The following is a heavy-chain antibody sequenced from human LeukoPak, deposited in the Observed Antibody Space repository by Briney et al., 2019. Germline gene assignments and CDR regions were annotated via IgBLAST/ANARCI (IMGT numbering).Heavy chain of an antibody. CDR2: IYSGGST. D-gene: IGHD1-26*01. Sequence: TGGSLRLSCAASGFTVSSNYMSWVRQAPGKGLEWVSVIYSGGSTYYADSVKGRFTISRDNSKNTLYLQMNSLRAEDTAVYYCASSSGSYYGGIFDYWGQGTLVTVSS. CDR3: ASSSGSYYGGIFDY. J-gene: IGHJ4*02. V-gene: IGHV3-66*01. CDR1: GFTVSSNY.